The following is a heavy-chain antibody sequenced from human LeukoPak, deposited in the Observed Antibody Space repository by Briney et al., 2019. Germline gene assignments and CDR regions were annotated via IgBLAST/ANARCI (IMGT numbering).Heavy chain of an antibody. V-gene: IGHV7-4-1*02. D-gene: IGHD3-3*01. CDR1: GYTITSYA. CDR3: ARGYYDFWSGYHAQYFRH. CDR2: INTNTGNP. Sequence: GASVKVSCKASGYTITSYAMNWVRQAPGQGLEWMGWINTNTGNPTYAQGFTGRFVFSLDTSVSTAYLQINSLKAEDTAVYYCARGYYDFWSGYHAQYFRHWGQGTLVTVSS. J-gene: IGHJ1*01.